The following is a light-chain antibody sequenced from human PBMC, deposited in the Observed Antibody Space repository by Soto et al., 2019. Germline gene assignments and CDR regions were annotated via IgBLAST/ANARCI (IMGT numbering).Light chain of an antibody. CDR1: QSVSNR. Sequence: EVVVTQSPATLSVSPGERATLSCRASQSVSNRIAWYQQRPGQAPRLVVYGVSTRATDIPDRFSGSGSGTECTLNISSLQSEDFAVYYCQHYDVWPTVTFGQGTKVEIK. CDR3: QHYDVWPTVT. V-gene: IGKV3-15*01. J-gene: IGKJ1*01. CDR2: GVS.